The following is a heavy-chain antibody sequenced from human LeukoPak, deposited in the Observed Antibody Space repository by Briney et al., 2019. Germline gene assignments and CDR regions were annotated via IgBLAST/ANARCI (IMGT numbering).Heavy chain of an antibody. V-gene: IGHV4-61*02. CDR2: IYISGNT. Sequence: SQTLSLTCTVSDDSISSDSYYWSWIRQPAGRGLEWIGRIYISGNTNYNPSLKSRVTISVDTSKNQFSLKLSSVTAADTAVYYCARDGGFNWFDPWGQGTLVTVSS. J-gene: IGHJ5*02. CDR1: DDSISSDSYY. CDR3: ARDGGFNWFDP. D-gene: IGHD3-16*01.